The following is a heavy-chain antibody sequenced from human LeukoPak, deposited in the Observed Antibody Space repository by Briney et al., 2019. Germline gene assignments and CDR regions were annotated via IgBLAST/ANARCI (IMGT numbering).Heavy chain of an antibody. D-gene: IGHD6-19*01. Sequence: PSETLSLTCGVYGGSFSDYYWSWIRQPPGKGLEWIGEINHSGSTNYNPSLKSRVTISADTSKNQFSLKLTSVTAADTAVYYCARGDTIAVDYWGQGTLVTVSS. CDR2: INHSGST. CDR1: GGSFSDYY. CDR3: ARGDTIAVDY. J-gene: IGHJ4*02. V-gene: IGHV4-34*01.